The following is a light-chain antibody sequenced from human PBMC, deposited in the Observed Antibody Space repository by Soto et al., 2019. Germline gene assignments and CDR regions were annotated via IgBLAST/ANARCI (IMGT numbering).Light chain of an antibody. CDR2: KAS. V-gene: IGKV1-5*03. CDR3: KQYNSYSIT. J-gene: IGKJ5*01. CDR1: QSVSTW. Sequence: DIQMTQSPSTLSASVGDRVTITCRASQSVSTWLAWYQQKPGKAHKLLIYKASSLESGVQSRFSGSGSGTEFTLTIRSLQPDDFATYYCKQYNSYSITFGQGTRLEIK.